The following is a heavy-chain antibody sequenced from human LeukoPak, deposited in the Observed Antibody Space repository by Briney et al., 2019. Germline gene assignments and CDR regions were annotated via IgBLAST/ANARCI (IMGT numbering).Heavy chain of an antibody. D-gene: IGHD3-10*01. CDR3: ARDFYYYGSGTFMDV. Sequence: ASVKVSCKASGYTFIGHYMHWVRQAPGQGPEWMGWINPNDGGTNYAQTFQGRVTMTRDTSISTAYMELSTLRSDDTAVYYCARDFYYYGSGTFMDVWGLGTTVTVSS. CDR1: GYTFIGHY. J-gene: IGHJ6*02. V-gene: IGHV1-2*02. CDR2: INPNDGGT.